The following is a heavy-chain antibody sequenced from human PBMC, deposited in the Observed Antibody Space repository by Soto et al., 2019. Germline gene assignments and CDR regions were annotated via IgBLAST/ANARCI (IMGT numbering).Heavy chain of an antibody. V-gene: IGHV3-21*01. CDR3: ASFHSGWQQLGAIDF. Sequence: GGSLRLSCAASGFTFSSYSMNWVRQAPGKGLEWVSSISSSSSYIYYADSVKGRFTISRDNAKNSLYLQMNSLRAEDTAVYYCASFHSGWQQLGAIDFWCPGPMVTRSS. J-gene: IGHJ3*01. D-gene: IGHD6-19*01. CDR1: GFTFSSYS. CDR2: ISSSSSYI.